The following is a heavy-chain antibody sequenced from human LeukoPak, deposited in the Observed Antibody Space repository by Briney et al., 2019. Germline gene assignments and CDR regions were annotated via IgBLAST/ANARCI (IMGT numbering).Heavy chain of an antibody. V-gene: IGHV3-66*01. CDR1: GFTVGSNY. J-gene: IGHJ4*02. CDR2: IYSDGST. CDR3: AQLGVGRSH. D-gene: IGHD1-26*01. Sequence: PGGSLRLACAASGFTVGSNYMSWVRQAPGKGLEWGSVIYSDGSTYYADCVKGRFTISRDNSKNTLYLQMNSLGAEATAVYYCAQLGVGRSHWGQGPLVTVSS.